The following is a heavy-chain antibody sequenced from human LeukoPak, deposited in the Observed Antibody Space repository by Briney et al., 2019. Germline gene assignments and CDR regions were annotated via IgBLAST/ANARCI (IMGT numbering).Heavy chain of an antibody. V-gene: IGHV4-39*01. J-gene: IGHJ4*02. Sequence: SETLSLTCTVSGVSIITTSYDCGWIRQPPGKGLEWIGSISYGGSTDYNPSLKSRVTLSLDASKNQFSLRVSSVTAADTAVYYCARHFDNWGQGTLVTVSS. CDR2: ISYGGST. CDR1: GVSIITTSYD. CDR3: ARHFDN.